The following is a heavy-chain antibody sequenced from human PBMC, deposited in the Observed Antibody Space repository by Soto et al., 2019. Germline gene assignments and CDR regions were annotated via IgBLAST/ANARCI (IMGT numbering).Heavy chain of an antibody. CDR3: ARLGQFDY. J-gene: IGHJ4*02. CDR2: INPSGAPL. CDR1: GFTFSDYH. Sequence: QVQLVESGGGLVEPGGSLRLSCAASGFTFSDYHMTRIRQAPGKGLEWVAYINPSGAPLYYADSVKGRFTISRDNAKNSLYLQMNSLRGDDTAVYYCARLGQFDYWGQGTLVTVSS. V-gene: IGHV3-11*01.